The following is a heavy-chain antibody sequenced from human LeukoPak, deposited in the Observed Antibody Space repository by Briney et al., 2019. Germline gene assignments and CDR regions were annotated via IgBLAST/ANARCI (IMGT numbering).Heavy chain of an antibody. CDR3: ARGRPVWSGYYAVGWGSRYYSDY. Sequence: SETLSLTCAVYGGSFSGYYWSWIRQPPGKGLEWIGEINRSGSTNYNPSLKSRVTISVDTSKNQFSLKLSSVTAADTAVYYCARGRPVWSGYYAVGWGSRYYSDYWGQGTLVTVSS. D-gene: IGHD3-3*01. V-gene: IGHV4-34*01. CDR2: INRSGST. CDR1: GGSFSGYY. J-gene: IGHJ4*02.